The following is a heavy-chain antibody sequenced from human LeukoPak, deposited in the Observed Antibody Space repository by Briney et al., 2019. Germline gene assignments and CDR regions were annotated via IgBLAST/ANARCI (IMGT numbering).Heavy chain of an antibody. CDR2: IKQDGSEK. CDR3: ARDLTRRFDY. J-gene: IGHJ4*02. Sequence: PGGSLRLSCAASGFTFSSYWFSWVRQAPGKGLEWVAHIKQDGSEKYYVDSVKGRFTISRDSAKNSLYLQMNSLRAEDTAVYYCARDLTRRFDYWGQGTLVTVSS. V-gene: IGHV3-7*01. CDR1: GFTFSSYW. D-gene: IGHD3-9*01.